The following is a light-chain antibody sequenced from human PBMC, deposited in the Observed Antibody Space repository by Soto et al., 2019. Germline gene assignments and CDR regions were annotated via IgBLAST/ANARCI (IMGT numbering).Light chain of an antibody. Sequence: QSALTQPASVSGSPAQSITISCTGTSSDVGGYNYVSWYQQHPAKAPKLMIYDVSNRPSGVSNRFSGSKSGNTASLTISGLQAEDEADYYCYSYTSSSTYVFGSGTKVTVL. J-gene: IGLJ1*01. CDR1: SSDVGGYNY. CDR2: DVS. CDR3: YSYTSSSTYV. V-gene: IGLV2-14*01.